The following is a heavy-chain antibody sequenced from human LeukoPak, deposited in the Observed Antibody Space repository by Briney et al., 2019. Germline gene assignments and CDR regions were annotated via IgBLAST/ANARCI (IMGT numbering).Heavy chain of an antibody. CDR3: AKEDGYKNYYYYYMDV. CDR1: GFTFRTYG. V-gene: IGHV3-23*01. D-gene: IGHD5-24*01. Sequence: GGSLRLSCAASGFTFRTYGMSWVRQAPGKGLEWVSGIRGTGSGSSENTYYADSVKGRFTISRDNSKNTLYLQMNSLRAEDTAMYYCAKEDGYKNYYYYYMDVWGKGTTVTISS. J-gene: IGHJ6*03. CDR2: IRGTGSGSSENT.